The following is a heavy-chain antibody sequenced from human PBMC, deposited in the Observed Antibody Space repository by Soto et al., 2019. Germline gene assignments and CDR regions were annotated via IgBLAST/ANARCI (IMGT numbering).Heavy chain of an antibody. D-gene: IGHD6-13*01. Sequence: QVQLVESGGGVVQPGRSLRLSCAASGFTFSSYGMHWVRQAPGKGLEGVAVIWYDGSNTYYADYVKGRFTISRDNSKNTLYLQMNSLRDEDTAVYYCARDIMEQLEPYYYYGMDVWGQGTTVTVSS. CDR3: ARDIMEQLEPYYYYGMDV. J-gene: IGHJ6*02. CDR2: IWYDGSNT. V-gene: IGHV3-33*01. CDR1: GFTFSSYG.